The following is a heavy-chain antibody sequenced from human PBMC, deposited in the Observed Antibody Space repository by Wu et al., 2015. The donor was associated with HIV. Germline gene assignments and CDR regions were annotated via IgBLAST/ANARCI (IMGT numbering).Heavy chain of an antibody. J-gene: IGHJ5*02. Sequence: VQLIQSGAEVKKPGATVKISCKVSGYTFTDYYMHWVRQAPGQGLEWMGWINPNSGGTNYAQKFQGRVTMTRDTSISTAYMELSRLRSDDTAVYYCARGPSLHSSSWYSRTNWFDPWGQGTLVTVSS. V-gene: IGHV1-2*02. CDR2: INPNSGGT. CDR3: ARGPSLHSSSWYSRTNWFDP. D-gene: IGHD6-13*01. CDR1: GYTFTDYY.